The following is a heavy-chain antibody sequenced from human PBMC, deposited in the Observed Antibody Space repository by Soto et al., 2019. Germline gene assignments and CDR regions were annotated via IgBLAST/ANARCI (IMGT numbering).Heavy chain of an antibody. D-gene: IGHD2-2*01. CDR1: GFTFSNAW. CDR2: IKSKTDGGTT. CDR3: TTVEPAASDAFDI. V-gene: IGHV3-15*01. Sequence: GGSLRLSCAASGFTFSNAWMSWVRQAPGKGLEWVGRIKSKTDGGTTDYAAPVKGRFTISRDDSKNTLYLQMNSLKTEDTAVYYCTTVEPAASDAFDIWGQGTMVTVSS. J-gene: IGHJ3*02.